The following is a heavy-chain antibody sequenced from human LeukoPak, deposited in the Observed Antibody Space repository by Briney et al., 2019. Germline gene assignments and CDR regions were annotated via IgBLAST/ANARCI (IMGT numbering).Heavy chain of an antibody. J-gene: IGHJ2*01. D-gene: IGHD2-21*01. V-gene: IGHV1-18*01. Sequence: VASVKVSCKASGYTFRSYGLSWVRQAPGQGLEWLGWICAYNGDTRYEQNFQGRVTLTADTSTTTAYMELTNLRSDDTAVYYCARVGMAIGWSLDLWGRGTPVTVSS. CDR1: GYTFRSYG. CDR3: ARVGMAIGWSLDL. CDR2: ICAYNGDT.